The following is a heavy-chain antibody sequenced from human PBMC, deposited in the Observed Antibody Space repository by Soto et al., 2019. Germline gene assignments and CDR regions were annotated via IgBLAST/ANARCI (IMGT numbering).Heavy chain of an antibody. CDR1: GFTFSSYA. Sequence: GGSLRLSCAASGFTFSSYAMHWVRQAPGKGLEWVAVISYDGSNKYYADSVKGRFTISRDSAKNSLYLQMNSLRAEDTAVYYCARYDSSGYYWPYYYYGMDLWGQGTTVTVSS. CDR2: ISYDGSNK. V-gene: IGHV3-30-3*01. CDR3: ARYDSSGYYWPYYYYGMDL. J-gene: IGHJ6*02. D-gene: IGHD3-22*01.